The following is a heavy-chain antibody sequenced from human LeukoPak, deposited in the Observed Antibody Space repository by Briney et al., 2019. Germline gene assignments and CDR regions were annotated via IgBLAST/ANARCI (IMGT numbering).Heavy chain of an antibody. V-gene: IGHV5-51*01. D-gene: IGHD6-13*01. J-gene: IGHJ5*02. CDR1: GYSFTSYW. CDR2: IYPGDSDT. Sequence: GESLQISCQGSGYSFTSYWIGWVRQMPGKGLEWMGIIYPGDSDTRYSPSFQGQVTISADKSISTAYLQWSSLKASDTAMYYCARHVNIAAAGDNWFDPWGQGTLVTVSS. CDR3: ARHVNIAAAGDNWFDP.